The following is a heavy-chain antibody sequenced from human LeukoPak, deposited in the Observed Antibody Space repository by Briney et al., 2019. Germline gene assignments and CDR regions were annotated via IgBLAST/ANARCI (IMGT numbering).Heavy chain of an antibody. CDR2: IHHSGST. CDR3: VRYCSSTSCYVGTNTDWFDP. CDR1: GFSVSRSNC. Sequence: SGFLSLTCAVSGFSVSRSNCWSWVRQPPGQGLAWIGEIHHSGSTNYNPSLKSRVTISVDKSKNQFSLKLSSVTAADTAVYYCVRYCSSTSCYVGTNTDWFDPWGQGTLVTVSS. J-gene: IGHJ5*02. V-gene: IGHV4-4*02. D-gene: IGHD2-2*01.